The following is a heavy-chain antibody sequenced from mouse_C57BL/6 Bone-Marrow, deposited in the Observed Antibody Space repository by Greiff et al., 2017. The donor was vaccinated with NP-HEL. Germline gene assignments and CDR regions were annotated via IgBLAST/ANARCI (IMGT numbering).Heavy chain of an antibody. CDR1: GYTFTDYY. D-gene: IGHD1-1*01. V-gene: IGHV1-26*01. CDR2: INPNNGGT. Sequence: EVQLQQSGPELVKPGASVKISCKASGYTFTDYYMNWVKQSHGKSLEWIGDINPNNGGTRYNQKFKGKATLTVDKSSSTAYMELRSLTSEDSAVYYCAREDYYYDYYAMDYWGQGTSVTVSS. J-gene: IGHJ4*01. CDR3: AREDYYYDYYAMDY.